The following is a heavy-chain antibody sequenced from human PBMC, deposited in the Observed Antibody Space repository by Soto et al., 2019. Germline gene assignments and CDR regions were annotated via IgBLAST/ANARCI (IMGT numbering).Heavy chain of an antibody. Sequence: QAQLVQSGAEVKRPGSSVKVSCKASGDTFSSYSISWVRQAPGHGLEWMGRIIPMVGTPNYEQKFQGRVTFSSDKSTSTAYMVLNSLISDDTAVYYCATDGGSTSSSAYNYFMDVWGKGTPVTVSS. V-gene: IGHV1-69*08. J-gene: IGHJ6*03. CDR1: GDTFSSYS. D-gene: IGHD3-16*01. CDR3: ATDGGSTSSSAYNYFMDV. CDR2: IIPMVGTP.